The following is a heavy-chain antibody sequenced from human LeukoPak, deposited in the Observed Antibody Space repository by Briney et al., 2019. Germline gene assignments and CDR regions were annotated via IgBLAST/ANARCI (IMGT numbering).Heavy chain of an antibody. CDR1: GFTFSSYA. CDR3: ARVFAPFDYHSAPSY. Sequence: GGTLRLSCAASGFTFSSYAMRWVRQAPGKGLEWVSAISGSGGSTYYADSGKGRFTISRDNSKNTLYLQMNSLRAEDTAVYYCARVFAPFDYHSAPSYWGQGTLVTVSS. J-gene: IGHJ4*02. CDR2: ISGSGGST. V-gene: IGHV3-23*01. D-gene: IGHD3-10*02.